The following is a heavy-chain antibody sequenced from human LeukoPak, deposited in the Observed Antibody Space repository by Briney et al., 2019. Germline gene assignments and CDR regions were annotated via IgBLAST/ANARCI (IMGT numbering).Heavy chain of an antibody. Sequence: GGSLRLSCAASGFTVSSNYMSWVRQAPGKGLEWVSVIYSGGSTYYADSVKGRFTISRDNSKNTLYLQMNSLRAEDTAVYYCARWAYGSGSYFDYWGQGTLVTVSS. J-gene: IGHJ4*02. CDR2: IYSGGST. CDR1: GFTVSSNY. D-gene: IGHD3-10*01. V-gene: IGHV3-53*01. CDR3: ARWAYGSGSYFDY.